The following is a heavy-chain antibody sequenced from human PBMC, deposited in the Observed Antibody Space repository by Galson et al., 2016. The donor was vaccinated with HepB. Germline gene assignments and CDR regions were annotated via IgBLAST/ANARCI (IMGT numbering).Heavy chain of an antibody. J-gene: IGHJ5*02. D-gene: IGHD3-22*01. CDR1: EFIFSIYN. V-gene: IGHV3-33*01. Sequence: SLRLSCAASEFIFSIYNMHWVRQAPGKGLEWVALIWYDESNQYYADSVKGRFTISRDNTKNTLNLQMNSLTAEDTAVYYCARGTASSGPPNWFDPWGQGTLVTVSS. CDR3: ARGTASSGPPNWFDP. CDR2: IWYDESNQ.